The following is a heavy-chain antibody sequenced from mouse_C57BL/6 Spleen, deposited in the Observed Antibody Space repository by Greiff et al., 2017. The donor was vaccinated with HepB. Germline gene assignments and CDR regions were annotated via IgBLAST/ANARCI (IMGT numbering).Heavy chain of an antibody. CDR3: ATLGGYPDWFDY. CDR1: GYTFTSYW. D-gene: IGHD2-2*01. Sequence: QVQLQQSGAELVKPGASVKLSCKASGYTFTSYWMQWVKQRPGPGLEWIGEIDPSDSYTNYNQKFKGKATLTVDKSSSTAYMQLSSLTSEDSAVYYCATLGGYPDWFDYWGQGTLVTVSA. CDR2: IDPSDSYT. J-gene: IGHJ3*01. V-gene: IGHV1-50*01.